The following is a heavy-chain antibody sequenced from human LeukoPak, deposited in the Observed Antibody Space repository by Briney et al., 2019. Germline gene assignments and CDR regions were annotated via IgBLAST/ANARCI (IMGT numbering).Heavy chain of an antibody. J-gene: IGHJ4*02. CDR3: ARNIAARSLDY. CDR1: GFTFSSYA. Sequence: GGSLSLSCAASGFTFSSYAMSWVRQAPGKGLEWVSAISGSGGSTYYADSVKGRFTISRDNSKSTLYLQMNSLRAEDTAVSYCARNIAARSLDYWGQGTLVTVSS. CDR2: ISGSGGST. D-gene: IGHD6-6*01. V-gene: IGHV3-23*01.